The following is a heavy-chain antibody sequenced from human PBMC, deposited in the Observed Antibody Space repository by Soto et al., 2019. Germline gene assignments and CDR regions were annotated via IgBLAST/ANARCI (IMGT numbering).Heavy chain of an antibody. J-gene: IGHJ5*02. Sequence: QVQMGQSGAAVKQPGSSVKVSCKASGGTFSSYAISWVRQAPGQGLEWLGGIIPIFGTANYAQKFQCRVTITADESTSTAYMELSSLRSEDTAVYYCAISKEAATLQWFDPWVQGTLVTVAS. CDR1: GGTFSSYA. V-gene: IGHV1-69*01. CDR3: AISKEAATLQWFDP. CDR2: IIPIFGTA. D-gene: IGHD2-15*01.